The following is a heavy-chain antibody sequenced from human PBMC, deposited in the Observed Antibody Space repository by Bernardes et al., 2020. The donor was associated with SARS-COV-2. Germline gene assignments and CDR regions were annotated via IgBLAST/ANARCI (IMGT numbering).Heavy chain of an antibody. Sequence: GGSLRLSCAASGFTFRTSGMHWLRQAPGKGLEWVAVISYDGGNKNYADSVKGRFTISRDNSKNMLFLQMNSLRPDDTALYYCAKDRGSVVVAAATFDYWGQGTLVTVSS. J-gene: IGHJ4*02. V-gene: IGHV3-30*18. CDR1: GFTFRTSG. D-gene: IGHD2-15*01. CDR2: ISYDGGNK. CDR3: AKDRGSVVVAAATFDY.